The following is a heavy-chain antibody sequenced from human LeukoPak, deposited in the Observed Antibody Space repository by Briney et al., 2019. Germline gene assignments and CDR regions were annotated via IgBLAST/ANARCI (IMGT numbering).Heavy chain of an antibody. CDR2: ISGSGGST. V-gene: IGHV3-23*01. J-gene: IGHJ4*02. D-gene: IGHD1-26*01. Sequence: PGGSLRLSCAASGFTFSNYAMSWVRQAPGKGLEWVSTISGSGGSTYYADSVKGRFTISRDNAKNSLYLQMNSLRAEDTAVYYCARAPSGSYLDYWGQGTLVTVSS. CDR1: GFTFSNYA. CDR3: ARAPSGSYLDY.